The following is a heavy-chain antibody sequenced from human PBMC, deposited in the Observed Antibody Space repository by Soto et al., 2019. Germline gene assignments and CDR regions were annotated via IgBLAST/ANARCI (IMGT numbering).Heavy chain of an antibody. CDR1: GFTLSNYG. V-gene: IGHV3-23*01. Sequence: EVQLMESGGDLVQPGGSLRLSCATSGFTLSNYGMSWVRQAPGKGLEWVSAIGSSGATTYYADSVKGRFTVSRDNSKNTLYLQLNSLRAEDSALYYCATISSSSHLDYWGQGTLVTVSS. D-gene: IGHD6-6*01. CDR2: IGSSGATT. J-gene: IGHJ4*02. CDR3: ATISSSSHLDY.